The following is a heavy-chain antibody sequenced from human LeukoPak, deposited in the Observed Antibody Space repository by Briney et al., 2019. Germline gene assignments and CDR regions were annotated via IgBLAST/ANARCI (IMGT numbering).Heavy chain of an antibody. CDR3: ARDTVVVVAVSSPLTWFDP. J-gene: IGHJ5*02. V-gene: IGHV1-2*02. D-gene: IGHD2-15*01. CDR2: ISPNSGGT. Sequence: ASVKVSCKASGYTFAGYYMHWLRQAPGQGLEWMGWISPNSGGTNYAQKFQGRVTMTRDTSISTAYMELSRLRSDDTAVYYCARDTVVVVAVSSPLTWFDPWGQGTLVTVSS. CDR1: GYTFAGYY.